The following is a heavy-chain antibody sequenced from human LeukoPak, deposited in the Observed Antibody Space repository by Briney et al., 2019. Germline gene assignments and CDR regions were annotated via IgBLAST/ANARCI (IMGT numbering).Heavy chain of an antibody. CDR2: IYYSGST. D-gene: IGHD3-10*01. CDR1: GGSISSYY. V-gene: IGHV4-59*01. Sequence: PSETLSLTCTVSGGSISSYYWSWIRQPPGKGLEWIGYIYYSGSTNYNPSLKSRVTISVDTSKNQFSLKLSSVTAADTAVYYCARDRGIAYYYGSGNWYFDLWGRGTLVTVSS. J-gene: IGHJ2*01. CDR3: ARDRGIAYYYGSGNWYFDL.